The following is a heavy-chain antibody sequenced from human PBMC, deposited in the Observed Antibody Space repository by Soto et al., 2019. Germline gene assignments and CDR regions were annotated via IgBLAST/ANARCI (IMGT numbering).Heavy chain of an antibody. D-gene: IGHD3-3*01. Sequence: GGSLRLSCAASGFTFSSYEMTWVRQAPGKGLEWVSAISGSGGDTYYADSVKGRSTISRDNSKNTLYLHMNSISAADTAVCYCLKEIRIFDVLEFDYWGQATLVTVSS. J-gene: IGHJ4*02. V-gene: IGHV3-23*01. CDR1: GFTFSSYE. CDR2: ISGSGGDT. CDR3: LKEIRIFDVLEFDY.